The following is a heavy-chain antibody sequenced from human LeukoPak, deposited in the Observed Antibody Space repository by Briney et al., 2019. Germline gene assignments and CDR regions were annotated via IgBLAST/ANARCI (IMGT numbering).Heavy chain of an antibody. Sequence: SETLSLTRTVSGGSISSGLYYWSWIRQPAGKGLEWIGRIYTSGSTNYNPSLKSRVTISVDTSKNQFSLKLSSVTAADTAVYYCAVDSVRGVLGFDPWGQGTLVTVSS. V-gene: IGHV4-61*02. J-gene: IGHJ5*02. D-gene: IGHD3-10*01. CDR1: GGSISSGLYY. CDR3: AVDSVRGVLGFDP. CDR2: IYTSGST.